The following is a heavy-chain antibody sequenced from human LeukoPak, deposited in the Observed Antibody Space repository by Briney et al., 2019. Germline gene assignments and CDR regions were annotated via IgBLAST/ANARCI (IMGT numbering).Heavy chain of an antibody. CDR1: GGTFSSYA. Sequence: SVKLSCKASGGTFSSYAISWVRPAPGQGLEWMGRIIPIFGTANYAQKFQGRVTITTDESTSTAYMELSSLRSEDTAVYYCARDASGRYFDWLSFYYFDYWGQGTLVTVSS. D-gene: IGHD3-9*01. CDR2: IIPIFGTA. V-gene: IGHV1-69*05. J-gene: IGHJ4*02. CDR3: ARDASGRYFDWLSFYYFDY.